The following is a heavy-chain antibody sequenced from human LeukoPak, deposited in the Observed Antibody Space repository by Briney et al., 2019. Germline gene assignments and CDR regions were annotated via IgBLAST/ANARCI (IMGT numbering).Heavy chain of an antibody. V-gene: IGHV1-46*01. D-gene: IGHD3-22*01. Sequence: ASVKVSCKASGYTFTSYYMHWVRQAPGQGLEWMGIINPSGGSTSYAQKFQGRVTMTRDMSTSTVYMELSSLRSEDTAVYYCARDLFLGSGYYYGGFDYWGQGTLVTVSS. J-gene: IGHJ4*02. CDR3: ARDLFLGSGYYYGGFDY. CDR2: INPSGGST. CDR1: GYTFTSYY.